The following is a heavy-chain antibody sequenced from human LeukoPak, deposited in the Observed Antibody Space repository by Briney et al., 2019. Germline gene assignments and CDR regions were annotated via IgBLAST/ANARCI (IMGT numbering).Heavy chain of an antibody. CDR1: GYTFTGYY. V-gene: IGHV1-2*02. J-gene: IGHJ4*02. CDR3: ARTYSSSSGVLFDY. D-gene: IGHD6-6*01. Sequence: ASVKVPCKASGYTFTGYYMHWVRQAPGQGLEWMGWINPNSGGTNYAQKFQGRVTMTRDTSISTAYVELSRLRSDDTAVYYCARTYSSSSGVLFDYWGQGTLVTVSS. CDR2: INPNSGGT.